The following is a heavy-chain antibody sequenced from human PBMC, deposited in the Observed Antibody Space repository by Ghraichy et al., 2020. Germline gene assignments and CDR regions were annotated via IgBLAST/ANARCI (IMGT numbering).Heavy chain of an antibody. J-gene: IGHJ5*02. V-gene: IGHV1-69*06. CDR3: ARGLPQYYYDSSGYKWFDP. D-gene: IGHD3-22*01. CDR1: GGTFSSYA. CDR2: IIPIFGTA. Sequence: SVKVSCKASGGTFSSYAISWVRQAPGQGLEWMGGIIPIFGTANYAQKFQGRVTITADKSTSTAYMELSSLRSEDTAVYYCARGLPQYYYDSSGYKWFDPWGQGTLVTVSS.